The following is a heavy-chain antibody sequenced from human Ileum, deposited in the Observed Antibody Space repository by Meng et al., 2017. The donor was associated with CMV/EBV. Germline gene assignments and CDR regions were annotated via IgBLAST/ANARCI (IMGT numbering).Heavy chain of an antibody. CDR2: IRGDNGNT. J-gene: IGHJ4*02. V-gene: IGHV1-18*01. Sequence: QVLVVQSGGEVKKTGDSVSVSCKASGYNFRDYGVTWVRQVPGQGLEWMGWIRGDNGNTNYAQKFQGRVTMTTDTFTRTAYMQLRTLRSDDSAMYYCARGKPNLVGATGFDHWGQGTLVTVSS. D-gene: IGHD1-26*01. CDR1: GYNFRDYG. CDR3: ARGKPNLVGATGFDH.